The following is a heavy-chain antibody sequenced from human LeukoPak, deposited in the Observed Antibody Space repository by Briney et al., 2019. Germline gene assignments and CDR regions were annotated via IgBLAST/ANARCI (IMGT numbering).Heavy chain of an antibody. CDR3: ARRLDYYGSGSYYNRPKDYYYYYMDV. V-gene: IGHV1-46*01. Sequence: ASVKVSCTASGYTFTSYYMHWVRQAPGEGLEWMGIINPSGGSTSYAQKFQGRVTMTRDMSTSTVYMELRSLRSDDTAVYYCARRLDYYGSGSYYNRPKDYYYYYMDVWGKGTTVTVSS. D-gene: IGHD3-10*01. J-gene: IGHJ6*03. CDR1: GYTFTSYY. CDR2: INPSGGST.